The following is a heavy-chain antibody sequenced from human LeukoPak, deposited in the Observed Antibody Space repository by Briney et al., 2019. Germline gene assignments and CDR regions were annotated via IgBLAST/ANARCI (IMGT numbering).Heavy chain of an antibody. CDR3: VRGQATAWGLDY. Sequence: GGSLRLSCAASGFAFSSNWMHWARQAPGKGLVWVSHISTDARTITYAAFVKGRFTISRDNAKNTLYLQMNSLRAEDTALYYCVRGQATAWGLDYWGQGTLVTVSS. J-gene: IGHJ4*02. CDR2: ISTDARTI. CDR1: GFAFSSNW. V-gene: IGHV3-74*01. D-gene: IGHD6-13*01.